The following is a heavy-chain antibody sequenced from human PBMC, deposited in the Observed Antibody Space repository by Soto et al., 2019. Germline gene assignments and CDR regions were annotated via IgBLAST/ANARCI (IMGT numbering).Heavy chain of an antibody. CDR3: ARWWSGSRQGFDP. Sequence: QVQLQESGPGLVKPSQTLSLTCTVSGGSISSGDYYWSWIRQHPGKGLEWIGYIYYSGSTYYNPSLKSRVTISVDTSKNQFYLKLSSVTAADTAVYYCARWWSGSRQGFDPWGQGTLVPVSS. CDR1: GGSISSGDYY. J-gene: IGHJ5*02. D-gene: IGHD3-3*01. CDR2: IYYSGST. V-gene: IGHV4-31*03.